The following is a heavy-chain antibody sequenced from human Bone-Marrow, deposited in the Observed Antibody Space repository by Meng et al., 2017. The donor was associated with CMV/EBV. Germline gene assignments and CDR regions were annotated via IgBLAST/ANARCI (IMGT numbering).Heavy chain of an antibody. D-gene: IGHD2-2*01. CDR2: ISSSSSYI. CDR1: GFTFSSYS. CDR3: ARDRCSSTSCPVDD. V-gene: IGHV3-21*01. J-gene: IGHJ4*02. Sequence: GESLKISCAASGFTFSSYSMNWVRQAPGKGLEWVSSISSSSSYIYYADSVKGRFTISRDNAKNSLYLQMNSLRAEDTAVYYCARDRCSSTSCPVDDWGQGTRVTVSS.